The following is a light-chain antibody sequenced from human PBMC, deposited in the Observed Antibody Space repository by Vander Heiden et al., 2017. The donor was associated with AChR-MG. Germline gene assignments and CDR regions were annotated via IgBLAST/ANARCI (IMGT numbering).Light chain of an antibody. CDR1: SSDIDDSNY. V-gene: IGLV2-14*03. J-gene: IGLJ1*01. Sequence: QSALTQPASVSGSPGQLITISCTGTSSDIDDSNYVSWYQQHPGKAPKLIIYDVTWRPSGVSNRFSGSKSGSTASLTISGLQTEDEADYYCSSHTSKNDLDVFGPGTKVTVL. CDR2: DVT. CDR3: SSHTSKNDLDV.